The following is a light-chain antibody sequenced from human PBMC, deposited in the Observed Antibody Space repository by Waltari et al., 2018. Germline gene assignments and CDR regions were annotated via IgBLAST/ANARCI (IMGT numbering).Light chain of an antibody. CDR2: DVT. J-gene: IGLJ6*01. V-gene: IGLV2-11*01. Sequence: QAALTQPPSVSGSPGQSVTISCTGTSRDIGGYNYVPWYQQHPGKAPKLMIYDVTKWPSGVSDRFSGSKSGNTASLTISGLQAEDEADYYCSSYAGTNTFVFGSGTKLTVL. CDR1: SRDIGGYNY. CDR3: SSYAGTNTFV.